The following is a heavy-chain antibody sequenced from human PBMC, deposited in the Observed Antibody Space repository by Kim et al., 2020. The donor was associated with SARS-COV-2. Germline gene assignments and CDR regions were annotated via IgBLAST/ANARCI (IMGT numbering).Heavy chain of an antibody. Sequence: SETLSLTCAVYGGSFSGYYWSWIRQPPGKGLEWIGEINHSGSTNYNPSLKSRVTISVDTSKNQFSLKLNSVTAADTAVYYCASISAADLDYWGQGTLVTVSS. CDR1: GGSFSGYY. CDR2: INHSGST. D-gene: IGHD6-13*01. J-gene: IGHJ4*02. V-gene: IGHV4-34*01. CDR3: ASISAADLDY.